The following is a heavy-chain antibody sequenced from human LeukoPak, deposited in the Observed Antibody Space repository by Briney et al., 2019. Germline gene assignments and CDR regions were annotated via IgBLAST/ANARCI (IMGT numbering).Heavy chain of an antibody. CDR3: ALTYYFDRRGYSYFDY. CDR2: IFSGDST. CDR1: GFSVDGNY. J-gene: IGHJ4*02. Sequence: GGALRLSCEVSGFSVDGNYMTWVRQVPGRGLEWVALIFSGDSTDYPDSVKGRFTISRDKSKNTLHLQMDSLRPEDTAMYYCALTYYFDRRGYSYFDYWGQGALVTVSS. V-gene: IGHV3-53*01. D-gene: IGHD3-22*01.